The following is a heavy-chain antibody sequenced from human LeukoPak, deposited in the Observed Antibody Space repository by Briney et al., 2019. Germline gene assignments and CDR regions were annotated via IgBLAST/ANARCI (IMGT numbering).Heavy chain of an antibody. Sequence: PGGSPRLSCAASGFTFSSYSMNWVRQAPGKGLEWVSSISTRSSYIYYAGSVKGRFTISRDNARNSLSLQMNSLRAEDTAVYYCAARDSYGSGSYPIDYWGQGTLVTVSS. CDR1: GFTFSSYS. V-gene: IGHV3-21*01. D-gene: IGHD3-10*01. J-gene: IGHJ4*02. CDR3: AARDSYGSGSYPIDY. CDR2: ISTRSSYI.